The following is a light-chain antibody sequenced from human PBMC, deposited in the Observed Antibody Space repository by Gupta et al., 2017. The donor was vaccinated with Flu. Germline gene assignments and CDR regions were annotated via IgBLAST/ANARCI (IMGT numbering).Light chain of an antibody. CDR2: EVS. CDR1: SSDIGGHNY. Sequence: QSALTQPASVSGSPGQSITISCPGASSDIGGHNYVSWYQHHPGKAPKTMIYEVSNRPSGVSNRFSASKSGNTASLTIFGLQAEDEADYYCSSYTVTNTWVFGGGTKVTVL. J-gene: IGLJ3*02. V-gene: IGLV2-14*01. CDR3: SSYTVTNTWV.